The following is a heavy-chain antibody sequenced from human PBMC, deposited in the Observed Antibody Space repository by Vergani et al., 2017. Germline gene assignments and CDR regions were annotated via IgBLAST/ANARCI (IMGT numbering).Heavy chain of an antibody. Sequence: HVQLVQSGAAVKKPGASVKVSCNASGYTFTGYYMHLVRQAPGQGLEWMGWINPNSGGTNYAQNFQGRVTMTRDTSISTAYMELSRLRSDDTAVYYCARATYGYSGNEMGYWGQGTLVTVS. V-gene: IGHV1-2*02. CDR3: ARATYGYSGNEMGY. CDR1: GYTFTGYY. J-gene: IGHJ4*02. CDR2: INPNSGGT. D-gene: IGHD5-12*01.